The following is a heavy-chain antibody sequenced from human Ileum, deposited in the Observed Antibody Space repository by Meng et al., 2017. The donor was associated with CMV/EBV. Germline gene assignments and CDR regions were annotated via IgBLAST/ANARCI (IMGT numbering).Heavy chain of an antibody. V-gene: IGHV4-39*07. CDR1: GASISRSTYY. Sequence: QRPMPGAGQGLVKPSETLSFTCTVSGASISRSTYYWGWIRQPPGKGLEWIGSIYYSGGTYYNPSLKSRVTISVDTSKNQFSLKLNSVTAADTAVYYCASGDSLRAVDFWGQGTLVTVSS. J-gene: IGHJ4*02. CDR3: ASGDSLRAVDF. D-gene: IGHD2-21*02. CDR2: IYYSGGT.